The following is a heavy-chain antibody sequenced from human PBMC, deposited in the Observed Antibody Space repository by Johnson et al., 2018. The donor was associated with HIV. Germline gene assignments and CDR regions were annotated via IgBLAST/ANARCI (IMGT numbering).Heavy chain of an antibody. V-gene: IGHV3-30-3*01. CDR3: ARAFPMVRYDAFDI. CDR2: ISYDGSNK. D-gene: IGHD3-10*01. CDR1: GFTFSSYA. J-gene: IGHJ3*02. Sequence: VQVVESGGGVVRPGGSLRLSCAASGFTFSSYAMHWVRQAPGKGLEWVAVISYDGSNKYYADSVKGRFTISRDNSKNTLYLQMNSLRAEDTAVYYCARAFPMVRYDAFDIWGQGTMVTVSS.